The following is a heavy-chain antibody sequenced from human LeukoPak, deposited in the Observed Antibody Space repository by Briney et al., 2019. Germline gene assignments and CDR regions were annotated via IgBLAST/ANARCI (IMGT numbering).Heavy chain of an antibody. V-gene: IGHV1-69*05. Sequence: SVKVSCKASGGTFSSYAISWVRQAPGQGLEWMGRIIPIFGTANYAQKFQGRVTITTDESTRTAYMELSSLRYADTALYYCAMSYNYDSSGSWIGAFHIWGQGTMVTVSS. CDR1: GGTFSSYA. CDR2: IIPIFGTA. J-gene: IGHJ3*02. D-gene: IGHD3-22*01. CDR3: AMSYNYDSSGSWIGAFHI.